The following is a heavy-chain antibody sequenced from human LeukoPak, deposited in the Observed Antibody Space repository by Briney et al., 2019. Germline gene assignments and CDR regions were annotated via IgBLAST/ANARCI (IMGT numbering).Heavy chain of an antibody. D-gene: IGHD3-9*01. CDR2: IYYSGTT. V-gene: IGHV4-39*01. CDR3: AGAPAGGSDWLSPFDY. CDR1: GVSISSTTLY. J-gene: IGHJ4*02. Sequence: SETLSLTCTVPGVSISSTTLYWGWVRLSPGKGLEWIATIYYSGTTYYNPSLKSRVTISVDTSKNQFSLKLTSVTAADTAIYYCAGAPAGGSDWLSPFDYWGQGTLVTVSS.